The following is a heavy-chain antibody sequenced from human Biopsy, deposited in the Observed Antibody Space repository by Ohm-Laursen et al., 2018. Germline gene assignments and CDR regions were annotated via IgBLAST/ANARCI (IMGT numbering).Heavy chain of an antibody. V-gene: IGHV1-69*04. Sequence: SVKVSCKASGDTFTTSAISWVRQVPGHGLDWMGRIIPILGTVDYGQNFQGRVTIRADTSTTFLGLTSLRYDDTAVYYCASGDIGGIGMDVWGQGTTVTVSS. CDR1: GDTFTTSA. CDR3: ASGDIGGIGMDV. J-gene: IGHJ6*02. D-gene: IGHD3-10*01. CDR2: IIPILGTV.